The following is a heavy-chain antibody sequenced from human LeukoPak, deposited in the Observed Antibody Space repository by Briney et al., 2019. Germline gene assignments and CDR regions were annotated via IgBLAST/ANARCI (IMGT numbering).Heavy chain of an antibody. J-gene: IGHJ5*02. CDR2: IYIRGST. V-gene: IGHV4-59*01. D-gene: IGHD1-26*01. Sequence: SETLSLICSVSGASISSYYWNWIPQPPGKGLEWIGNIYIRGSTNYNPSLESRVTISLDTSKDQFSLKLISVTAADTAFYYCAKDWELGSWGQGTLVTVSS. CDR1: GASISSYY. CDR3: AKDWELGS.